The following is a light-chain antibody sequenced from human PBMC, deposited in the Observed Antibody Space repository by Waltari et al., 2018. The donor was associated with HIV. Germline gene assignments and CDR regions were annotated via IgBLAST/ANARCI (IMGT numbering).Light chain of an antibody. J-gene: IGLJ3*02. Sequence: SYELTQPPSVSVSPGPTARITCSGDALATQYSYWYQQKPGQAPLLLIYKDTERPSGIPERFSGSSSGTTVTLTISGVQAEDEADYYCQSTDSSITYVVFGGGTKLTVL. CDR2: KDT. CDR1: ALATQY. CDR3: QSTDSSITYVV. V-gene: IGLV3-25*03.